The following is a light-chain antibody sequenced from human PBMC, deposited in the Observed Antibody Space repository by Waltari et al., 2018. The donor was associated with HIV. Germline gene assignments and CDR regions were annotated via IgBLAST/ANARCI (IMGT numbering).Light chain of an antibody. V-gene: IGLV7-43*01. CDR1: TGTATSGPH. CDR2: STN. Sequence: QTVVTQEPSLTVSPGGPVTLTCASHTGTATSGPHPNWFQQKPGQAPRALIYSTNNKHSWTPARFSGSLLGGKAALTLSGVQPEDEAEYYCLLYYDGVRVFGGGTKLTVL. J-gene: IGLJ3*02. CDR3: LLYYDGVRV.